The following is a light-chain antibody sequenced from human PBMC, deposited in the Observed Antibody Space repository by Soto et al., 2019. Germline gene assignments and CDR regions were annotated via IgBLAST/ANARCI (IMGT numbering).Light chain of an antibody. CDR1: PSVTNF. Sequence: EIVWTQSPATLSLSPGERATLSCRASPSVTNFLAWYQQKPGHAPRLLIYGASSRATDIPDRFSGSGSGTDFSLTISRLEPEDFAVYYCQQYGGSPRTFGQGTKWDI. CDR3: QQYGGSPRT. V-gene: IGKV3-20*01. J-gene: IGKJ1*01. CDR2: GAS.